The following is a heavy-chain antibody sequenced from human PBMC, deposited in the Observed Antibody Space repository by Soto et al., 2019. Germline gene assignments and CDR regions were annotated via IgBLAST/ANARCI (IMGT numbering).Heavy chain of an antibody. CDR1: GFTFSSYG. V-gene: IGHV3-33*01. CDR3: ARGRYSYAHLRIYGMDV. CDR2: IWYDGSNK. D-gene: IGHD5-18*01. Sequence: GGSLRLSCAASGFTFSSYGMHWVRQAPGKGLEWVAVIWYDGSNKYYADSVKGRFTISRDNSKNTLYLQMNSLRAEDTAVYYCARGRYSYAHLRIYGMDVCGRGTTGTVSS. J-gene: IGHJ6*02.